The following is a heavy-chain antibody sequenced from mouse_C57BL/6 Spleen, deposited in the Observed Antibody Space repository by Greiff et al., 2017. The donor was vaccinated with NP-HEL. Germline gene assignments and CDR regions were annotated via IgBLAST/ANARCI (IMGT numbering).Heavy chain of an antibody. Sequence: EVQLQQSGAELVRPGASVKLSCTASGFNIKDYYMHWVKQRPEQGLEWIGRIDPEDGDTEYAPKFQGKATMTADTSSNTAYLQLSSLTSEDTAVYYCTTDSPNYSGSSYRFAYWGQGTLVTVSA. D-gene: IGHD1-1*01. J-gene: IGHJ3*01. CDR3: TTDSPNYSGSSYRFAY. CDR1: GFNIKDYY. CDR2: IDPEDGDT. V-gene: IGHV14-1*01.